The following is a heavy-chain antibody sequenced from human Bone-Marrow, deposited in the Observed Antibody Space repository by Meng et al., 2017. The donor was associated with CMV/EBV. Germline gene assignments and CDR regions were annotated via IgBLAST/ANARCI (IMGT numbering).Heavy chain of an antibody. CDR2: IRSKAYGGTT. CDR1: GFTFGDYA. D-gene: IGHD2-2*01. Sequence: GGSLRLSCTASGFTFGDYAMSWVRQAPGKGLEWVGFIRSKAYGGTTEYAASVKGRFTISRDDSKSIAYLQMNSLKTEDTAVYYCTSSEDIVVVPAAMVVWGQGTMVTVSS. CDR3: TSSEDIVVVPAAMVV. V-gene: IGHV3-49*04. J-gene: IGHJ3*01.